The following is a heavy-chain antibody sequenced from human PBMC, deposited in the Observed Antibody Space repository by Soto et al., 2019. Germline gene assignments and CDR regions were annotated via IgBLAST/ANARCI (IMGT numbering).Heavy chain of an antibody. CDR2: IYYSGST. V-gene: IGHV4-39*01. CDR1: GGSANTYY. CDR3: ARRRGVGGSWFFDY. J-gene: IGHJ4*02. Sequence: SETLCLTCAVSGGSANTYYWGWIRQPPGKGLEWIASIYYSGSTYYNPSLKSRVIISVDTSKNQFSLKLNSVTAADTAVYYCARRRGVGGSWFFDYWGQGTLVTVSS. D-gene: IGHD6-13*01.